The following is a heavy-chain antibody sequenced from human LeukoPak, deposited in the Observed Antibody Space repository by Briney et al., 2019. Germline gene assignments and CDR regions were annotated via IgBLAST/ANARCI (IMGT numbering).Heavy chain of an antibody. CDR2: IYYSGST. Sequence: PSQTLSLTCTVSGGSISSGDYYWSWIRQPRGKGLEWIGYIYYSGSTYYSPSLKSRVTISVDTSKNQFSLKLSSVTAADTAVYYCARASDGSGSYYPSDYYYYMDVWGKGTTVTVSS. V-gene: IGHV4-30-4*08. D-gene: IGHD3-10*01. CDR1: GGSISSGDYY. CDR3: ARASDGSGSYYPSDYYYYMDV. J-gene: IGHJ6*03.